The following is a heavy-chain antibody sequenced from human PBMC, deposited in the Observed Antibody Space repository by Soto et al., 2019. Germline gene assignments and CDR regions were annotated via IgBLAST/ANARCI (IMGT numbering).Heavy chain of an antibody. D-gene: IGHD2-15*01. CDR3: ARLAVVAGPQVGYYYYGLDV. V-gene: IGHV1-69*01. CDR1: GGTFNSYT. CDR2: IIPFFGTP. J-gene: IGHJ6*02. Sequence: QVQLVQSGAEVKKPGSSVQVSCKTSGGTFNSYTINWVRQAPGQGLEWMGGIIPFFGTPTYSQKFQGRVTIAADESTATAYTELSSLRSEDTAVYYCARLAVVAGPQVGYYYYGLDVWGQGTTVIVSS.